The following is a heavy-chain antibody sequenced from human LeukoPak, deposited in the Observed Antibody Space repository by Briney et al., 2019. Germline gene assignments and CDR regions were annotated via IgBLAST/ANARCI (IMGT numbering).Heavy chain of an antibody. CDR2: ISYDGSGK. J-gene: IGHJ4*02. CDR1: GFTFSTYA. CDR3: ARESGNYSYLFDS. V-gene: IGHV3-30-3*01. Sequence: GGSLRLSCTASGFTFSTYAMHWVRQAPGKGLEWVSGISYDGSGKYYIASVQGRFTISRDNSKNTLYLQMNSLRTEDTALYYCARESGNYSYLFDSWGQGTLVTVSS. D-gene: IGHD1-26*01.